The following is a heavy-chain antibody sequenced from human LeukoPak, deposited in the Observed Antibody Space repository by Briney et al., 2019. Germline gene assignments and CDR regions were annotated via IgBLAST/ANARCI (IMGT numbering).Heavy chain of an antibody. V-gene: IGHV4-39*01. D-gene: IGHD2-15*01. Sequence: PSETLSLTCAVSGGSITSSSYYWGWIRQPPGKGLEWIGYIYYSGRTYYNPSLRGRVTISADTAKNQFSLQLSSVTAADTAVYYCARNHCSGGSCYSDYWGQGTRVTVSS. CDR1: GGSITSSSYY. CDR2: IYYSGRT. J-gene: IGHJ4*02. CDR3: ARNHCSGGSCYSDY.